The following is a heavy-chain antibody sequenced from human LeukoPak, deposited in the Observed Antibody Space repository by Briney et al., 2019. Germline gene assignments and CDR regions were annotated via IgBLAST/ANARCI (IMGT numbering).Heavy chain of an antibody. CDR1: GGSFSGYY. V-gene: IGHV4-34*01. CDR2: INHSGST. D-gene: IGHD2-15*01. CDR3: ARVGYCSGGSCYSDGMDV. Sequence: KPSETLSLTCAVYGGSFSGYYWSWIRQPPGKGLEWIGEINHSGSTNYNPSLESRVTISVDTSKNQFSLKLSSVTAADTAVYYCARVGYCSGGSCYSDGMDVWGQGTTVTVSS. J-gene: IGHJ6*02.